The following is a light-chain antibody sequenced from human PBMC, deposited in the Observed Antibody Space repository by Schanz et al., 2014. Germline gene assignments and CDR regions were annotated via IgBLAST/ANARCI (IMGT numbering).Light chain of an antibody. V-gene: IGKV3-15*01. Sequence: EIVMTQSPATLSVSPGERATLSCRASQSVSSNLAWYQQKPGQAPRLLIYGASTRATGIPARVSGSGSGTEFTLTISSLQSEDFAVYFCQQYGSSPQTFGQGTKVELK. CDR2: GAS. CDR1: QSVSSN. CDR3: QQYGSSPQT. J-gene: IGKJ1*01.